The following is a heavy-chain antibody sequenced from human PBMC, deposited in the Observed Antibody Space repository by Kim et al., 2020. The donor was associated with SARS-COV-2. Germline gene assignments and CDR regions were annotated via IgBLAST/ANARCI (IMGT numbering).Heavy chain of an antibody. D-gene: IGHD3-10*01. Sequence: GGSLRLSCAASGFTFTSHWMHWVRQAPGKGLVWVSRINSDGSSTNYADSVKGRFTISRDNAKSTLYLQMNSLSAEDTAVYYCARGVANLGSCQDYGGQGTLVTVSS. V-gene: IGHV3-74*01. CDR1: GFTFTSHW. CDR2: INSDGSST. J-gene: IGHJ4*02. CDR3: ARGVANLGSCQDY.